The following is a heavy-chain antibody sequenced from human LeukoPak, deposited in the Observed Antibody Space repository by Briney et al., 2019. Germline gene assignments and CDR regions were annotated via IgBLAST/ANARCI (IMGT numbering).Heavy chain of an antibody. D-gene: IGHD1-26*01. CDR2: IIPIFGTA. V-gene: IGHV1-69*13. CDR3: ARHPSLSSGSYFAFDI. CDR1: GGTFSSYA. J-gene: IGHJ3*02. Sequence: SVKVSCKASGGTFSSYAISWVRQAPGQGLEWMGGIIPIFGTANYAQKFQGRVTITADESTSTAYMELSSLRSEDTAVYYCARHPSLSSGSYFAFDIWGQGTMVTVSS.